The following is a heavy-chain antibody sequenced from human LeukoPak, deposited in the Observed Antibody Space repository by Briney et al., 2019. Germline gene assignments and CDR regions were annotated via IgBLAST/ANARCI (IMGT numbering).Heavy chain of an antibody. J-gene: IGHJ4*02. CDR3: ARDKADYTELDN. D-gene: IGHD2-2*02. CDR2: INWNGGST. Sequence: RPGGSLRLSCAASGFTFDDYGMSWVRQAPGKGLEWVSGINWNGGSTGYADSVKGRFTVSRDNAKNSLYLQMNSLRAEDTALYYCARDKADYTELDNWGQGTLVTVSS. V-gene: IGHV3-20*04. CDR1: GFTFDDYG.